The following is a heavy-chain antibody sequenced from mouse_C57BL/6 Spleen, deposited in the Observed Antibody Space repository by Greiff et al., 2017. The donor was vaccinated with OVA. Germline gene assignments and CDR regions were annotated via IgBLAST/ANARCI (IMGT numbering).Heavy chain of an antibody. J-gene: IGHJ1*03. CDR2: INYDGSST. Sequence: DVKLVESEGGLVQPGSSMKLSCTASGFTFSDYYMAWVRQVPEKGLEWVANINYDGSSTYYLDSLKSRFIISRDNAKNILYLQMSSLKSEDTATYYCARGEIYYYGSSGYFDVWGTGTTVTVSS. V-gene: IGHV5-16*01. CDR3: ARGEIYYYGSSGYFDV. D-gene: IGHD1-1*01. CDR1: GFTFSDYY.